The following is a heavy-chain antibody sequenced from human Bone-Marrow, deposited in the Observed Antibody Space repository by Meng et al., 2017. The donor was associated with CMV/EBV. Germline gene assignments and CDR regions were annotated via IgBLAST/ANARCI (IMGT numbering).Heavy chain of an antibody. J-gene: IGHJ4*02. CDR3: AKADHSSGWRDGVDY. CDR2: ISWDGGST. D-gene: IGHD6-19*01. V-gene: IGHV3-43D*03. Sequence: GGSLKISCAASGFTFDDYAMHWVRQAPGKGLEWVSLISWDGGSTYYADSVKGRFTISRDNSKNSLYLQMNSLRAEGTALYYCAKADHSSGWRDGVDYWGQGTLVTVSS. CDR1: GFTFDDYA.